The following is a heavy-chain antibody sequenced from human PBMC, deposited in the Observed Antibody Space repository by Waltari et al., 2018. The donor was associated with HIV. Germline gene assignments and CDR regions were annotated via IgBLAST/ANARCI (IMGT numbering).Heavy chain of an antibody. J-gene: IGHJ4*02. CDR3: AKPRHYYDRSGLDY. CDR1: GFSCQRYG. Sequence: QPQLLESGGDARRPAGDLSTSCAARGFSCQRYGKYWVRQGPGRGLEWVAFIRYDGSNEYYADSVKGRFTISRDNSKNTLYLQMNSLRAEDTAVYYCAKPRHYYDRSGLDYWGQGTLVTVSS. D-gene: IGHD3-22*01. CDR2: IRYDGSNE. V-gene: IGHV3-30*02.